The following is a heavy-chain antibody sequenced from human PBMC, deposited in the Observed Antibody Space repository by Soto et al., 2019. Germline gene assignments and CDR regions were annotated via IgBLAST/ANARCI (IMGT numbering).Heavy chain of an antibody. CDR1: GGTFSGHA. CDR2: LIPLFGTT. Sequence: QVQLVQSGAEVKKPGSSVQVSCEASGGTFSGHAISWVRQAPGQGPEWMGGLIPLFGTTQHAQNFQDRLTIAADRSTSTAYMELTSLRFEDTAIYYCARGPNWGYRFDSWGQGTLVTVSS. J-gene: IGHJ4*02. CDR3: ARGPNWGYRFDS. D-gene: IGHD7-27*01. V-gene: IGHV1-69*06.